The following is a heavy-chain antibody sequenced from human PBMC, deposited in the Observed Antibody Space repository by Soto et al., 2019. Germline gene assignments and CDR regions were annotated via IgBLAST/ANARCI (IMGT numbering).Heavy chain of an antibody. D-gene: IGHD6-6*01. Sequence: LSLTCTVSGGSISSSSYYWGWIRQPPGKGLEWIGSIYYSGSTYYNPSLKSRVTISVATSKNQFSLNLSSVTAADTAVYYCARQAARRIPGYYGMDVWGQGTTVTVSS. CDR2: IYYSGST. J-gene: IGHJ6*02. CDR3: ARQAARRIPGYYGMDV. V-gene: IGHV4-39*01. CDR1: GGSISSSSYY.